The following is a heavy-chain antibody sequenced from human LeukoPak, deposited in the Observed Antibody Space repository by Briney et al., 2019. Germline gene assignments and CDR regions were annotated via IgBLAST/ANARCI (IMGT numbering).Heavy chain of an antibody. CDR2: ISGSGGST. CDR3: AKDSGGSYLEYGSSFDY. CDR1: GCTFSSYA. D-gene: IGHD1-26*01. Sequence: GGSLRLSCAASGCTFSSYAMSWVRQAPGKGLEWVSAISGSGGSTYYADSVKGRFTISRDNSKNTLYLQMNSLRAEDTAVYYCAKDSGGSYLEYGSSFDYWGQGTLVTVSS. V-gene: IGHV3-23*01. J-gene: IGHJ4*02.